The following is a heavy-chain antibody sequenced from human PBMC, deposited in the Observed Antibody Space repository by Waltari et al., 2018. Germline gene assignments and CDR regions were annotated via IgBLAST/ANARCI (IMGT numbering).Heavy chain of an antibody. J-gene: IGHJ4*02. Sequence: QVQLQASGPGLVKPSETLSLTCAVSGYSISSGYYWGWIRPPPGTGLEWFGSIYHSGSTYYNPSRKSRVNKSGDTSKNQCSLKLSSVTAADTAVYYCARGKYSSSWFTTPYYFGYWGQGTLVTGSS. CDR2: IYHSGST. CDR3: ARGKYSSSWFTTPYYFGY. V-gene: IGHV4-38-2*01. CDR1: GYSISSGYY. D-gene: IGHD6-13*01.